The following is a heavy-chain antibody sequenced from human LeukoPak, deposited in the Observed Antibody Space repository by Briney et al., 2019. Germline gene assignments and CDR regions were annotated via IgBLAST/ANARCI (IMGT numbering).Heavy chain of an antibody. CDR3: ARVWPGLDP. J-gene: IGHJ5*02. V-gene: IGHV1-8*01. Sequence: ASVKVSCKASGYTFTDYDINWVRQATGQGLEWMGWMNPKSGNTGYAQKFQGRVTMTRDTSITTAYMELTTLRSEDTAVYYCARVWPGLDPWGQGTLVTVSS. CDR2: MNPKSGNT. CDR1: GYTFTDYD. D-gene: IGHD3-10*01.